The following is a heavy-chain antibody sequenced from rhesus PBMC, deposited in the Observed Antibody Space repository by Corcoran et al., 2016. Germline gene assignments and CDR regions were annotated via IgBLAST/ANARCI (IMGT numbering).Heavy chain of an antibody. CDR2: ICSSGST. V-gene: IGHV4S11*01. CDR1: GGSISSSY. Sequence: QVQLQESGPGLVRPSETLSLTCAVSGGSISSSYWSWIRQAPGKGPEWVGRICSSGSTSYKSSLKSRVTLSVDASKNPFSLKLSAVTAADTAVYYCARHYYSGSYPYYFDYWGQGVLVTVSS. D-gene: IGHD3-16*01. CDR3: ARHYYSGSYPYYFDY. J-gene: IGHJ4*01.